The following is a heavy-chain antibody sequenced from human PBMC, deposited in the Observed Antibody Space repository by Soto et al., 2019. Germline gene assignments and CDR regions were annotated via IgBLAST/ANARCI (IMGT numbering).Heavy chain of an antibody. CDR3: ARDNWNSY. CDR1: GFTFSSYW. V-gene: IGHV3-74*01. Sequence: EVQLVESGGGLVQPGGSVRLSCAASGFTFSSYWMHWVRQAPGKGLMWVSRIHNDGSTTRYADSVKGRFTISRDNAKNTLYLQMSGLRVEDTAVYYCARDNWNSYWGQGTLVTVSS. J-gene: IGHJ4*01. D-gene: IGHD1-7*01. CDR2: IHNDGSTT.